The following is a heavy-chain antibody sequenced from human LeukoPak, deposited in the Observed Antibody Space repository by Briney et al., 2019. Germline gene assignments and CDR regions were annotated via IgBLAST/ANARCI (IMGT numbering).Heavy chain of an antibody. Sequence: PSETLSLTCSVSGGSFSGYYWSWIRQPPGKGLEWIGYVYYSGSTNYNPSLKSRVTISVDSSKNQFSLKLTSVTAADTAVYYCAGHHPRNTVDFWGQGTLVTVSS. D-gene: IGHD2/OR15-2a*01. CDR3: AGHHPRNTVDF. CDR2: VYYSGST. V-gene: IGHV4-59*08. CDR1: GGSFSGYY. J-gene: IGHJ4*02.